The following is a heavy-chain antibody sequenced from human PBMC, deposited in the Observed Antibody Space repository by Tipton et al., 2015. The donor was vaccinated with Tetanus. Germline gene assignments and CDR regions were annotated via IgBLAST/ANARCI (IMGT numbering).Heavy chain of an antibody. CDR2: INPNSGGT. D-gene: IGHD3-22*01. CDR3: AREHDSSGYYPVDY. J-gene: IGHJ4*02. V-gene: IGHV1-2*02. Sequence: QSGAEVKKPGASVKVSCKASGYTFTSYGISWVRQAPGQGLEWMGWINPNSGGTNYAQKFQGRVTMTRDTSISTAYMELSRLRSDDTAVYYCAREHDSSGYYPVDYWGQGTLVTVSS. CDR1: GYTFTSYG.